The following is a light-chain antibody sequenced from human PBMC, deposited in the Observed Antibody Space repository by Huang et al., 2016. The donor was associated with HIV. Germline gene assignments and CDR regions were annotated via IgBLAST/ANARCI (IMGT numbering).Light chain of an antibody. CDR2: WAS. Sequence: DFVMTQSPDSLTVSLGERDTINCKSSQSLLHTSKNKNFLSWFQQKPGQPPKLLMHWASTRESGVPERFNGSGSGTDFTLTINGLQAEDVAVYYCQQYFSTPRTFGQGTRVEIK. J-gene: IGKJ1*01. CDR1: QSLLHTSKNKNF. V-gene: IGKV4-1*01. CDR3: QQYFSTPRT.